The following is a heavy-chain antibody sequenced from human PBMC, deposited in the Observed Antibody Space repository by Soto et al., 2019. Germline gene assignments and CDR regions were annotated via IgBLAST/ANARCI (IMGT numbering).Heavy chain of an antibody. CDR3: ARDSIVTYYYNGMDV. D-gene: IGHD2-21*01. Sequence: PGGSLRLSCAASGLTVSSNYMSWVRQAPGKGLEWVSVIYSGGSTYYADSVKGRFTISRDNSKNTLYLQMDSLRAEDTAVYYCARDSIVTYYYNGMDVWGQGTTVTVSS. V-gene: IGHV3-66*01. CDR1: GLTVSSNY. CDR2: IYSGGST. J-gene: IGHJ6*02.